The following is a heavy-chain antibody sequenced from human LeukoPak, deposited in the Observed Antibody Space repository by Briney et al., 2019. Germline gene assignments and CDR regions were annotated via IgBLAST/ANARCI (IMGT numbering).Heavy chain of an antibody. V-gene: IGHV1-24*01. D-gene: IGHD3-22*01. CDR2: FDPEDGET. CDR3: ATDYYDDAFDI. CDR1: GYTLTELS. Sequence: ASVKVSCKVSGYTLTELSMHWVRQAPGKGLEWMGGFDPEDGETIYAQKFQGRVTVTEDTSTDTAYMELSSLRSEDTAVYYCATDYYDDAFDIWGQGTMVTVSS. J-gene: IGHJ3*02.